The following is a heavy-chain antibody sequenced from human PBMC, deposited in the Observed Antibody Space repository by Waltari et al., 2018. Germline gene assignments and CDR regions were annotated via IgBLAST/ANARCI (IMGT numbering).Heavy chain of an antibody. CDR3: ARGQVGAKGN. Sequence: QVQLVQSAAAVKKPGASVKVSCKASGYTLTSYYSNWVRQATGQGLEWMGWMNPNSGNTGDAQKFQGRVTMTRNTSISTAYMELSSLRSEDTAVYYCARGQVGAKGNWGQGTLVTVSS. D-gene: IGHD1-26*01. V-gene: IGHV1-8*02. CDR1: GYTLTSYY. J-gene: IGHJ4*02. CDR2: MNPNSGNT.